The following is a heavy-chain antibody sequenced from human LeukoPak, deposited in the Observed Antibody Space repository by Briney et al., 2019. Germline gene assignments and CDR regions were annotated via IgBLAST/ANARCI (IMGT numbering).Heavy chain of an antibody. J-gene: IGHJ3*02. Sequence: ASVKVSCKASGYTFTSYAMHWVRQAPGQGLEWMGRIIPILGIANYAQKFQGRVTITADKSTSTAYMELSSLRSEDTAVYYCASWVDTAMALGAFDIWGQGTMVTVSS. CDR1: GYTFTSYA. D-gene: IGHD5-18*01. V-gene: IGHV1-69*04. CDR2: IIPILGIA. CDR3: ASWVDTAMALGAFDI.